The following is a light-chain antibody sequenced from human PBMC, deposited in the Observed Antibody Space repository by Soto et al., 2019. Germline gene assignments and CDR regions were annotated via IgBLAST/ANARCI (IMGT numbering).Light chain of an antibody. V-gene: IGLV1-40*01. CDR2: AND. CDR3: QSYDTSLPGLL. J-gene: IGLJ2*01. CDR1: KSNIGANYN. Sequence: QSVLTQPPSVSGAPGQRVTISCNGSKSNIGANYNVNWYQQSPGTAPKLLIYANDNRPSGVPQRFSGSKSGTSVSLAITGLQTEDEADYYCQSYDTSLPGLLFGVGTKLTVL.